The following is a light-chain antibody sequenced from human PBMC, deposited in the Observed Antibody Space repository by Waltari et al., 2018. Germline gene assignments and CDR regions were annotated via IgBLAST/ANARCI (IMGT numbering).Light chain of an antibody. Sequence: DIVLIHSPDSLAVSLGGRATIHCRSSQSVLYSSNNKNYLAWYQHKPGQPPKLLIYWASIRVSGVPDRFRGSESGTDFTLTISSLQAEDVAVYYCQQYYSNPLTFGQGTKVEI. CDR2: WAS. V-gene: IGKV4-1*01. J-gene: IGKJ1*01. CDR3: QQYYSNPLT. CDR1: QSVLYSSNNKNY.